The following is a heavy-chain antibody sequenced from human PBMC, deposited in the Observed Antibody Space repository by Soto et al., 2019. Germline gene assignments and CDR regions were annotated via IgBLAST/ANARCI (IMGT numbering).Heavy chain of an antibody. CDR3: AKDGESTMIVVAPGYFDY. CDR2: ISGSGGST. J-gene: IGHJ4*02. Sequence: PGGSLRLSCAASGFTFSSYAMSWVRQAPGKGLEWVSAISGSGGSTYYADSVKGRFTISRDNSKNTLYLQMNSLRAEDTAVYYCAKDGESTMIVVAPGYFDYWGQGTLVTVSS. CDR1: GFTFSSYA. D-gene: IGHD3-22*01. V-gene: IGHV3-23*01.